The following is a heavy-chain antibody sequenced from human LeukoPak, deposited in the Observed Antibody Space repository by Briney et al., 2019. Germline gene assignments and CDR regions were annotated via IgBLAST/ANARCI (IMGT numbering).Heavy chain of an antibody. Sequence: GGSLRLSCAASGFTFTDYYMSWIRQAPGKGLEWVSYISSSGSTIYYADSVKGRFTISRDNAKNSLYLQMNSLRAEDTAVYYCPRGSEWDLLGSCDYWGQGTLVTVSS. CDR3: PRGSEWDLLGSCDY. J-gene: IGHJ4*02. CDR1: GFTFTDYY. CDR2: ISSSGSTI. V-gene: IGHV3-11*04. D-gene: IGHD1-26*01.